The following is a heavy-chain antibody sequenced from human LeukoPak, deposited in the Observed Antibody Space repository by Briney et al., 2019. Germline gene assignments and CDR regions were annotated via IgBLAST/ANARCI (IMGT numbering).Heavy chain of an antibody. D-gene: IGHD3-10*01. J-gene: IGHJ4*02. CDR2: ISGSGGST. CDR1: GFTFSSYA. CDR3: AKGGLVWFGELN. V-gene: IGHV3-23*01. Sequence: GGSLRLSCAASGFTFSSYAMNWVRHAPGKGLEWVSAISGSGGSTYYADSVKGRFTISRDNSKNTLYLQMNSLRAEDTAVYYCAKGGLVWFGELNWGQGTLVTVSS.